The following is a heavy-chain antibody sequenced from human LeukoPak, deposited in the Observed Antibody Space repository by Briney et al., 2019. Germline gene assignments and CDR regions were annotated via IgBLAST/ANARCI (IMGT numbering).Heavy chain of an antibody. Sequence: SETLSLTCTVSGGSISSDTYYWSWIRQHPGKGLEWIGYIYYSGSTYYSPSLKSRVTISVDTSKNQFSLKLSSVTAADTAVYYCARTSIATRHFDYWGQGTLVTVPS. V-gene: IGHV4-31*03. J-gene: IGHJ4*02. CDR1: GGSISSDTYY. CDR3: ARTSIATRHFDY. CDR2: IYYSGST. D-gene: IGHD6-6*01.